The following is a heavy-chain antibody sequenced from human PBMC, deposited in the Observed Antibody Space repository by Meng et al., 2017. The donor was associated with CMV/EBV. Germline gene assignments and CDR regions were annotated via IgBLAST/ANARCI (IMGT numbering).Heavy chain of an antibody. CDR1: GFTFSSYG. J-gene: IGHJ6*02. Sequence: GGSLRLSCAASGFTFSSYGMHWVRQAPGKGLEWVAFIRYDGSNKYYADSVKGRFTISRDNSKNTLYLQMNSLRAEDTAVYYCAKDALGYDFWSGYYTGYYYYGMDVWGQGTTVTVSS. CDR3: AKDALGYDFWSGYYTGYYYYGMDV. D-gene: IGHD3-3*01. V-gene: IGHV3-30*02. CDR2: IRYDGSNK.